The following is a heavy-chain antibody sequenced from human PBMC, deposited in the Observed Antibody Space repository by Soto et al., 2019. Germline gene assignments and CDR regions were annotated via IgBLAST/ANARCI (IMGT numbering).Heavy chain of an antibody. CDR3: ARDLWQTLNYYYGMDV. Sequence: GGSLRLSCAASGFTFSSYGMHWVRQAAGKGLEWVAVIWYDGSNKYYADSVKGRFTISRDNSKNTLYLQMNSLRAEDTAVYYCARDLWQTLNYYYGMDVWGQGTTVTVSS. V-gene: IGHV3-33*01. CDR1: GFTFSSYG. CDR2: IWYDGSNK. J-gene: IGHJ6*02. D-gene: IGHD2-21*01.